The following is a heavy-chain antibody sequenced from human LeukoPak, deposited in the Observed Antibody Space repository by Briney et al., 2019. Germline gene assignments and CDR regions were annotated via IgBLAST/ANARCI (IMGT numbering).Heavy chain of an antibody. Sequence: GGSLRLSCAASGFTFSSYGMHWVRQAPGKGLEWVAVISYDGSNKYYADSVKGRFTISRDNSKNTLYLQMNSLRAEDTAVYYCVRPTWELPDHDAFDIWGQGTMVTVSS. CDR3: VRPTWELPDHDAFDI. D-gene: IGHD1-26*01. J-gene: IGHJ3*02. V-gene: IGHV3-30*03. CDR1: GFTFSSYG. CDR2: ISYDGSNK.